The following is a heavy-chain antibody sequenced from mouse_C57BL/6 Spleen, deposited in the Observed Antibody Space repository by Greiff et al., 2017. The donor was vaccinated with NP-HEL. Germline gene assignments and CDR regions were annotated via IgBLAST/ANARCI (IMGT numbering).Heavy chain of an antibody. CDR3: AGRVVAFDY. V-gene: IGHV1-54*01. CDR1: GYAFTNYL. J-gene: IGHJ2*01. D-gene: IGHD1-1*01. CDR2: INPGSGGT. Sequence: QVQLKESGAELVRPGTSVKVSCKASGYAFTNYLIEWVKQRPGQGLEWIGVINPGSGGTNYNEKFKGKATLTADKSSSTAYMQLSSLTSEDSAVYFCAGRVVAFDYWGQGTTLTVSS.